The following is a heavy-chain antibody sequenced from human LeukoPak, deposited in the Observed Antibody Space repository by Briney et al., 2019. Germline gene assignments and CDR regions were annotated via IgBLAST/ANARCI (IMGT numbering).Heavy chain of an antibody. D-gene: IGHD5-18*01. J-gene: IGHJ4*02. CDR3: ARYSYGSPFDY. CDR1: GGSISSSSYY. Sequence: SETLSLICTVSGGSISSSSYYWGWIRQPPGKGLEWIGSIYYSGSTYYNPSLKGRVTISVDTSKNQFSLKLSSVTAADTAVYYCARYSYGSPFDYWGQGTLVTVSS. V-gene: IGHV4-39*01. CDR2: IYYSGST.